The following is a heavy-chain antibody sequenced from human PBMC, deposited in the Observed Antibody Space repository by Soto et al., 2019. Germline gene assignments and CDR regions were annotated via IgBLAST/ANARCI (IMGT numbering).Heavy chain of an antibody. D-gene: IGHD3-22*01. CDR3: ARVDSSGSYFDY. CDR1: GGSISSGYYY. J-gene: IGHJ4*02. Sequence: SETLSLTCPVSGGSISSGYYYWSWIRQPPGKGLEWIGSIYYTGSTNYNPSLKSRVTLSADTSKNQFSLKLISVTAADTAMYYCARVDSSGSYFDYWGQGTLVTVS. CDR2: IYYTGST. V-gene: IGHV4-61*01.